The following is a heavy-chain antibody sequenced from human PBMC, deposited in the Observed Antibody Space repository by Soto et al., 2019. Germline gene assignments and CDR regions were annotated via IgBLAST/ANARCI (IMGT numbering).Heavy chain of an antibody. CDR1: GGTFSSYA. D-gene: IGHD3-10*01. Sequence: GASVKVSCKDSGGTFSSYAISCVRQAPGQGLEWMGGIIPIFGTANYAQKFQGRVTITADESTSTAYMELSSLRSEDTAVYYCARVPGLYGSGSYYYYGMDVWGQGTTVTVSS. CDR2: IIPIFGTA. J-gene: IGHJ6*02. V-gene: IGHV1-69*13. CDR3: ARVPGLYGSGSYYYYGMDV.